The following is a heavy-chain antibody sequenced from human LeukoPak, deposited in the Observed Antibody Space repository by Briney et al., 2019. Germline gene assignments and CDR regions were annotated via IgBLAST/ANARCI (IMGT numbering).Heavy chain of an antibody. D-gene: IGHD4-17*01. CDR2: LSSSGGST. Sequence: PGGSLRLFCVASGFFFSNYDMNWVRQAPGKGLEWVSGLSSSGGSTFYADSVKGRFTISRDNSKNTVYLQMNSLRGEDTAIYYCARGVTVTTDFWGQGTLVTVSS. J-gene: IGHJ4*02. CDR1: GFFFSNYD. V-gene: IGHV3-23*01. CDR3: ARGVTVTTDF.